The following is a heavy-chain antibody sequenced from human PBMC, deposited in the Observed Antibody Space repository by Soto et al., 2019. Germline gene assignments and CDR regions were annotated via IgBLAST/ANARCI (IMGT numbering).Heavy chain of an antibody. V-gene: IGHV3-21*01. CDR3: ARDRTISDYRSSGALGL. CDR2: ISSSSSYI. CDR1: GFTFSSYS. D-gene: IGHD3-10*01. Sequence: GGSLRLSCAASGFTFSSYSMNWVRQAPGKGLEWVSSISSSSSYIYYADSVKGRFTISRDTSKNTVYLQMNSLRAEDTAMYFCARDRTISDYRSSGALGLWGQGTLVTVS. J-gene: IGHJ4*02.